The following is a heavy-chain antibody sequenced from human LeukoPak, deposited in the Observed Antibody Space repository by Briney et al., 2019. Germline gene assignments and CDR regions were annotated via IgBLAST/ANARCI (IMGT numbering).Heavy chain of an antibody. J-gene: IGHJ4*02. Sequence: NSSETLSLTCAVSGGSISSGGYYWYWIRHHPGKGLEWIGYIYYTGNTYYNPSLKSRLTILVDTSKNQFSLKLSSVTAADTAVYYCAREYKYCGGDCRSLGYWGQGTPVTVSS. V-gene: IGHV4-31*11. D-gene: IGHD2-21*02. CDR1: GGSISSGGYY. CDR3: AREYKYCGGDCRSLGY. CDR2: IYYTGNT.